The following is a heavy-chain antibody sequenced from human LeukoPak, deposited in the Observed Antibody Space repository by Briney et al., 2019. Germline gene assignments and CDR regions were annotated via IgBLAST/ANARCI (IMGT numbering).Heavy chain of an antibody. CDR1: GFSFNSAA. D-gene: IGHD2-21*01. CDR3: AKDIQGSY. J-gene: IGHJ4*02. Sequence: GGSLRLSRAASGFSFNSAAMNTVRQAPGKGLEWVSLVSSSGANTYYADSVKGRFTISRDNSKNTVYLQMNSLRAEDTAIYYCAKDIQGSYWGQGTLVTVSS. CDR2: VSSSGANT. V-gene: IGHV3-23*01.